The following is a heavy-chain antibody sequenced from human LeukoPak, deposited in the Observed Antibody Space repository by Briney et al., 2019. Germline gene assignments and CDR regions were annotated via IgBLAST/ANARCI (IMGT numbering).Heavy chain of an antibody. D-gene: IGHD1-14*01. CDR1: GASMTDYY. CDR3: ARQPGGTAAFDI. CDR2: SHYSGET. J-gene: IGHJ3*02. V-gene: IGHV4-59*08. Sequence: SETLSLTCTVSGASMTDYYWSWIRQPPGKGLEWIAYSHYSGETKYNPSLKSRITISVGTSKNQFSLKLSSVTAADTAVYFCARQPGGTAAFDIWGQGTTVTVSA.